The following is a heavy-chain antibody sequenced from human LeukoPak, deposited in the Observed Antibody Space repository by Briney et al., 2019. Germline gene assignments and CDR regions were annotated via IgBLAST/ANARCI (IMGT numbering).Heavy chain of an antibody. CDR1: GYTFTSYG. D-gene: IGHD6-19*01. CDR2: ISAYNGNT. Sequence: ASVKVSCRASGYTFTSYGISWVRQAPGQGLEWMGCISAYNGNTNYAQKLQGRVTMTTDTSTSTAYMELRSLRSDDTAVYYCARAPRPPTGYSSGWYGGDFVYWGQAPLVTVSS. J-gene: IGHJ4*02. CDR3: ARAPRPPTGYSSGWYGGDFVY. V-gene: IGHV1-18*01.